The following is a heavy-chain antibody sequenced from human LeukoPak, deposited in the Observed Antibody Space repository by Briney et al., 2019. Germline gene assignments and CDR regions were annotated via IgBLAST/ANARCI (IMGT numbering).Heavy chain of an antibody. D-gene: IGHD1-26*01. J-gene: IGHJ4*02. V-gene: IGHV1-18*01. CDR2: ISAHNGDT. CDR1: GYTFTSYG. Sequence: GASVKVSCKASGYTFTSYGISWGRQAPGQGLEGMGWISAHNGDTNYAQKFQGRVSMTTDTSTSTGYMELRSLTSDDTAVYYCARDLKRTVAATTASDYWGQGTLVTVSS. CDR3: ARDLKRTVAATTASDY.